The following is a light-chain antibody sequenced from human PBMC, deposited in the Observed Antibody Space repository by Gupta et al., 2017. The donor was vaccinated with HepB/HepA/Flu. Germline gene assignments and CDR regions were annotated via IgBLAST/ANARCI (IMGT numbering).Light chain of an antibody. CDR3: SSYKSRSTFV. V-gene: IGLV2-14*03. J-gene: IGLJ3*02. Sequence: QSALTQPASVSGSPGQSITISCTGTSSDVGCYNYVSWYQQHRGTAPQLMIYDVSNRPSGVSKLCAANNAGTTAFLTISGLQADDEAYYDCSSYKSRSTFVFGGGTKMTVL. CDR1: SSDVGCYNY. CDR2: DVS.